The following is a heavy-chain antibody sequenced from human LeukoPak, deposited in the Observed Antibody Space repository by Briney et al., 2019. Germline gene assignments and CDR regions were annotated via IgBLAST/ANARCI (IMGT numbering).Heavy chain of an antibody. D-gene: IGHD2-2*01. CDR1: GFTFSSYG. V-gene: IGHV3-30*18. J-gene: IGHJ6*02. CDR2: ISYDGSNK. CDR3: AKDSTPAPYYYYGMDV. Sequence: PGGSLRLSCAASGFTFSSYGMHWVRQAPGKGLEWVAVISYDGSNKYYADSVKGQFTISRDNSKNTLYLQMNSLRAEDTAVYYCAKDSTPAPYYYYGMDVWGQGTTVTVSS.